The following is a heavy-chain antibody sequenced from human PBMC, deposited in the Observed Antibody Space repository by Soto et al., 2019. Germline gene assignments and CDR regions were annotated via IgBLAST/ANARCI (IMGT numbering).Heavy chain of an antibody. Sequence: QVQLVQSGAEVKKPGSSVKVSCKASGGTFSSYAISWVRQAPGQGLEWMGGIIPIFGTANYAQKFQGRVKITADVSTSTAYMELSSLRSEDTAVYYWARPGGLTTVAKQYFQHWGQGTLVTVSS. CDR1: GGTFSSYA. CDR2: IIPIFGTA. J-gene: IGHJ1*01. CDR3: ARPGGLTTVAKQYFQH. D-gene: IGHD4-17*01. V-gene: IGHV1-69*12.